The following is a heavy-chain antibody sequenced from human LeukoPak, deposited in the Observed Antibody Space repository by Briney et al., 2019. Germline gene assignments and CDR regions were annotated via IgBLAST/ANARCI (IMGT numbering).Heavy chain of an antibody. V-gene: IGHV3-30*02. CDR2: IRYDGSNK. J-gene: IGHJ4*02. CDR3: AKDLDCSGGSCNN. CDR1: GFSFSDYG. D-gene: IGHD2-15*01. Sequence: PGGSLRLSCAASGFSFSDYGMHWVRQAPGKGLEGVAFIRYDGSNKYYADSVKGRFTISRDNSKNTLYLQMNSLRAEDTAVYYCAKDLDCSGGSCNNWGQGTLVTVSS.